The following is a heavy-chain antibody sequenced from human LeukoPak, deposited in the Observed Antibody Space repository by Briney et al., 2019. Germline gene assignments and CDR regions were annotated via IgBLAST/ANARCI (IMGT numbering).Heavy chain of an antibody. Sequence: SETLSLTCTVSGGSISSSSYYWGWIRQPPGKGLEWIGSIYYSGSTYYNPSLKSRVTISVDTSKNQFSLKLSSVTAADTAVYYCARIYGRGAFDIWGQGTMVTVSS. CDR3: ARIYGRGAFDI. D-gene: IGHD5-12*01. V-gene: IGHV4-39*07. CDR2: IYYSGST. CDR1: GGSISSSSYY. J-gene: IGHJ3*02.